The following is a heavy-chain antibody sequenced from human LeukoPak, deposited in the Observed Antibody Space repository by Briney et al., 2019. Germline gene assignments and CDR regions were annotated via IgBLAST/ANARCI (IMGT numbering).Heavy chain of an antibody. CDR1: GGSFSGYY. J-gene: IGHJ5*02. CDR2: INHSGST. V-gene: IGHV4-34*01. Sequence: SETLSHTCAVYGGSFSGYYWNWIRQPPGKGLEWIGEINHSGSTNYNPSLKSRVTMSVDTSKNQFSLELSSVTAADAAVYYCARGQGWFDPWGQGTLVTVSS. CDR3: ARGQGWFDP.